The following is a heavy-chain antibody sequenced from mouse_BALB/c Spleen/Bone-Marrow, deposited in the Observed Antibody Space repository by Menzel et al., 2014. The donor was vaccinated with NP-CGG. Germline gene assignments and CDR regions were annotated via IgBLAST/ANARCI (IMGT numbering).Heavy chain of an antibody. CDR1: GYTFTSYW. CDR2: IFPGTVTP. V-gene: IGHV1S132*01. CDR3: ARRGYGYLDY. J-gene: IGHJ2*01. D-gene: IGHD2-2*01. Sequence: VKLMESGAELVKPGASVKLSCKTSGYTFTSYWIQWVKQRPGQGLGWIGEIFPGTVTPYYNEKFKGKATLTIDTSSSTASMQLSSLTSGDSAVYFCARRGYGYLDYWGQGTTLTDSS.